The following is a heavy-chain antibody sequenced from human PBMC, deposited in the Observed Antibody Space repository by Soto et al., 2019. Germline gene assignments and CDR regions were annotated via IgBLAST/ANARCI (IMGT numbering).Heavy chain of an antibody. D-gene: IGHD1-26*01. V-gene: IGHV3-21*01. CDR3: ATWTRIGRGHGLDM. J-gene: IGHJ3*02. CDR2: ISGSSSYI. CDR1: ESTFSNFN. Sequence: GGSLRLSCASSESTFSNFNINWVRQAPGKGLEWVSAISGSSSYIYYADSLKGRFIISRDNAKNSVYLQMNSLRAEDTAVYYCATWTRIGRGHGLDMWGQGTMVTVSS.